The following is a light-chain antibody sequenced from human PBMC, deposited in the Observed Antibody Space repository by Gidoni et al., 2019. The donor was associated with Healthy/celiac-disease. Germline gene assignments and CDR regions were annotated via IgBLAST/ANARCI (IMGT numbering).Light chain of an antibody. CDR2: YAS. J-gene: IGKJ5*01. CDR1: QSVSSY. CDR3: QQRSNWPPIT. Sequence: EIVLTQSPATLSLSPGERATLSCRASQSVSSYLAWYQQKPGQAPRLLIYYASNRATGIPARFSGSGSGTDFTLTIRSLEPEDFAVYYCQQRSNWPPITFGQGTRLEIK. V-gene: IGKV3-11*01.